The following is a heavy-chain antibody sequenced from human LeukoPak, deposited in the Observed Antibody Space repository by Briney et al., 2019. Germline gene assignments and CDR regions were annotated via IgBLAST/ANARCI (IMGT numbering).Heavy chain of an antibody. Sequence: PSETLSLTCTVSGGSISSYYWSWIRQPPGKGLEWIGYIYYSGSTNYNPSLKSRVTISVDTSKNQFSLKLSSVTAADTAVYYCARAYYDRGPGFGMDVWGQGTTVTVSS. CDR3: ARAYYDRGPGFGMDV. V-gene: IGHV4-59*01. CDR1: GGSISSYY. J-gene: IGHJ6*02. CDR2: IYYSGST. D-gene: IGHD3-22*01.